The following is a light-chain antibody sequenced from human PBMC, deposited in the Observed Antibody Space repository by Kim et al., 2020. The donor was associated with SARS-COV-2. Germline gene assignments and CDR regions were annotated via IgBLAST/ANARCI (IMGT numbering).Light chain of an antibody. CDR2: SNN. CDR3: AAWDDSLSGRWV. CDR1: SYNIGSNT. Sequence: QSVLTQPPSTSGTPGQRVTISCSGSSYNIGSNTVNWYQQLPGTAPKLLIYSNNQRPLGVPDRFSGSKSGTSAYLAISGLQSEDEADYYCAAWDDSLSGRWVFGGGTQLTVL. J-gene: IGLJ3*02. V-gene: IGLV1-44*01.